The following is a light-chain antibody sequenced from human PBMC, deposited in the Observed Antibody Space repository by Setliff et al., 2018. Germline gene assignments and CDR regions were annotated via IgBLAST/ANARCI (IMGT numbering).Light chain of an antibody. CDR1: NIGGKS. Sequence: ELTQPPSVAVAPGKTARITCGGNNIGGKSVNWYQQKPGQAPVLVIYYDSDRPSGIPERFFGSNSGNTATLTISRVEAGDEADYYCQVWDSGSEHYVFGTGTKVTVL. J-gene: IGLJ1*01. CDR3: QVWDSGSEHYV. CDR2: YDS. V-gene: IGLV3-21*04.